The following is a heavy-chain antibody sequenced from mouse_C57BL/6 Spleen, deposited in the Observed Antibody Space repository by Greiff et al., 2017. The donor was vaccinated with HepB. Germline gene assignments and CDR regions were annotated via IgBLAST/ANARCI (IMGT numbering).Heavy chain of an antibody. J-gene: IGHJ4*01. CDR3: ARRAVPYAMDY. D-gene: IGHD3-3*01. Sequence: EVQRVESGGGLVKPGGSLKLSCAASGFTFSDYGMHWVRQAPEKGLEWVAYISSGSSTIYYADTVKGRFTISRDNAKNTLFLQMTSLRSEDTAMYYCARRAVPYAMDYWGQGTSVTVSS. V-gene: IGHV5-17*01. CDR1: GFTFSDYG. CDR2: ISSGSSTI.